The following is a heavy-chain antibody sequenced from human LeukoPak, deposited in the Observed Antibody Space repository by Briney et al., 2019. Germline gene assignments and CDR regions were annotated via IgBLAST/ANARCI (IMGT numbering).Heavy chain of an antibody. D-gene: IGHD3-22*01. CDR1: GGSISSYY. CDR3: ASSYYYDSSGYYYH. Sequence: PSETLSLTCTVSGGSISSYYRSWIRQPPGKGLEWIGYIYYSGSTNYNPSLKSRVTISVDTSKNQFSLKLSSVTAADTAVYYCASSYYYDSSGYYYHWGQGTLVTVSS. CDR2: IYYSGST. V-gene: IGHV4-59*01. J-gene: IGHJ5*02.